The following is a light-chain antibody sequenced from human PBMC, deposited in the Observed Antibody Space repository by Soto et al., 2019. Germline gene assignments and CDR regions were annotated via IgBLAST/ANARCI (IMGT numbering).Light chain of an antibody. CDR2: SSN. Sequence: QAVVTQPPSASGTPGQRVTISCSGSSSNIGTNTVNWYQQFPRSAPKLLMYSSNQRPSGVPDRFSGSKSGTSASLAISGLQSEDEADYYCAAWDGSLNVVLFGGGTKLTVL. J-gene: IGLJ3*02. V-gene: IGLV1-44*01. CDR3: AAWDGSLNVVL. CDR1: SSNIGTNT.